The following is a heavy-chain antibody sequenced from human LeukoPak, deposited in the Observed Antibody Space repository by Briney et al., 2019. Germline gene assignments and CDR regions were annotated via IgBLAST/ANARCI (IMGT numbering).Heavy chain of an antibody. CDR1: GFTFSSYA. J-gene: IGHJ4*02. D-gene: IGHD6-25*01. V-gene: IGHV3-30*04. CDR3: AKGSAY. CDR2: ISYDGSNK. Sequence: PGRSLRLSCAASGFTFSSYAMHWVRQAPGKGLEWVAVISYDGSNKYYADSVKGRFTISRDNSKNTLYLQMNSLRAEDTAVYYCAKGSAYWGQGTLVTVSS.